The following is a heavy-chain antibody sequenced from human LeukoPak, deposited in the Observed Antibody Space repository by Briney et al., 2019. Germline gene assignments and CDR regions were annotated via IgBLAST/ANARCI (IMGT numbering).Heavy chain of an antibody. Sequence: QAGRSLRLSCAASGFTFSSYGMHWVRQAPGKGLEWVALIWYDGINKYYSDSVKGRFTISTDSSKNTLYLQMNSLRVEDTAVYYCAKASVAAAVYWYFDLWGRGTLVTVSS. CDR1: GFTFSSYG. CDR2: IWYDGINK. CDR3: AKASVAAAVYWYFDL. D-gene: IGHD6-13*01. J-gene: IGHJ2*01. V-gene: IGHV3-33*06.